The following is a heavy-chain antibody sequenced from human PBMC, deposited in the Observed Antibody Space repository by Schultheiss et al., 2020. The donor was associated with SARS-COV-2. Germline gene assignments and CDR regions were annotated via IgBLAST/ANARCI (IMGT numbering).Heavy chain of an antibody. D-gene: IGHD1-26*01. V-gene: IGHV4-34*01. CDR1: GGSLSGYD. CDR3: AGMGATRQFDY. J-gene: IGHJ4*02. Sequence: SETLSLTCAVYGGSLSGYDWNWIRQSPGKGLEWIGEINHSGTTNYNSSLKSRVSISLDKPKNQFSLKLSSVTAADTAVYYCAGMGATRQFDYWGQGTLVTVSS. CDR2: INHSGTT.